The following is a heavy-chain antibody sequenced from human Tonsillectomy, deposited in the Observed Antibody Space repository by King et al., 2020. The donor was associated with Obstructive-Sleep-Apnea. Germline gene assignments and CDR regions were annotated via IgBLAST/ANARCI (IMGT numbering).Heavy chain of an antibody. D-gene: IGHD3-22*01. CDR2: ITQDGSEK. Sequence: VQLVESGGGLVQPGGSLRLSCAASGFTFSSDWMSWVRQAPGKGLEWVANITQDGSEKYCVDSVKGRFIISRDNAKKSLYLQMNSLRAEDTAVYYCARRHYYDSSRMDVWGQGTTVTVSS. V-gene: IGHV3-7*01. CDR1: GFTFSSDW. CDR3: ARRHYYDSSRMDV. J-gene: IGHJ6*02.